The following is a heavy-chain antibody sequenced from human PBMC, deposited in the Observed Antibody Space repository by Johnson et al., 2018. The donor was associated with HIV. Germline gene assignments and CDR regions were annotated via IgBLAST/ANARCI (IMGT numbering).Heavy chain of an antibody. CDR2: IWYEGLKK. CDR1: GFTFRSYG. J-gene: IGHJ3*01. CDR3: AKDRSMDDAFDV. Sequence: QVQLVESGGGVVQPGRSLRISCAASGFTFRSYGMHWVRQAPGPGLERVAVIWYEGLKKYTADSVKGRFPISRDNSKNTLYLQMNSLRAEETAVYYCAKDRSMDDAFDVWGQGTMVTVSS. V-gene: IGHV3-33*06. D-gene: IGHD1-26*01.